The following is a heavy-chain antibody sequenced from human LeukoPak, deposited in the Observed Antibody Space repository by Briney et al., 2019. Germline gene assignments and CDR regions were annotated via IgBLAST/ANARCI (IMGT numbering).Heavy chain of an antibody. CDR1: GFTFSSYW. J-gene: IGHJ6*03. V-gene: IGHV3-7*01. CDR2: IKQDGSEK. CDR3: ARVAIGWYMDV. Sequence: PGGSLRLSCAASGFTFSSYWMSWVRQAPGKGLEWVANIKQDGSEKYYVDSVKGRFTISRDNAKNTLYLQMNSLRAEDTAVYYCARVAIGWYMDVWGKGTTVTVSS.